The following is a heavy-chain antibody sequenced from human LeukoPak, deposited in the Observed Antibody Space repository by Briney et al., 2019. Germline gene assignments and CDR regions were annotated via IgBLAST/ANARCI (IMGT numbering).Heavy chain of an antibody. V-gene: IGHV4-39*01. Sequence: ASETLSLTCTLSGGSITNSGYYWGWIRQPPGKGLEWIGSIYYSGRTYYNPSLKSRVTISVDTSKNQFSLKLTTVTPAETAMYDCAGQTNDHGHIGDYWGQGTLVTVSS. CDR1: GGSITNSGYY. D-gene: IGHD2-8*01. CDR3: AGQTNDHGHIGDY. J-gene: IGHJ4*02. CDR2: IYYSGRT.